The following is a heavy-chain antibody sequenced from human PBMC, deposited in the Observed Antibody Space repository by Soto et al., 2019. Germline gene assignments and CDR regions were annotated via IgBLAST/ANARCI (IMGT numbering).Heavy chain of an antibody. V-gene: IGHV4-39*01. CDR1: GGSISSSSYY. D-gene: IGHD1-26*01. CDR2: IYYSGST. CDR3: ARAFGGWARGGLYGMDV. J-gene: IGHJ6*02. Sequence: PSETLSLTCTVSGGSISSSSYYWGWIRQPPGKGLEWIGSIYYSGSTYYSPSLKSRVTISVDTSKNQFSLKLSSVTAADTAVHYCARAFGGWARGGLYGMDVWGQGTTVTVSS.